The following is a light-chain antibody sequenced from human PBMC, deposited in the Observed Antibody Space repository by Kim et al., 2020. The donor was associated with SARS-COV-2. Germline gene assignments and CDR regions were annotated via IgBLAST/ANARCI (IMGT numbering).Light chain of an antibody. J-gene: IGLJ3*02. Sequence: SYELTQPLSVSVALGQTARITCGGNNIGSKNVHWYQQKPGQAPVLVIYRDSNRPSGIPERLSRSNSGNTATLTISRAQAGDEADYYCQVWDSSTAVFGGG. V-gene: IGLV3-9*01. CDR2: RDS. CDR3: QVWDSSTAV. CDR1: NIGSKN.